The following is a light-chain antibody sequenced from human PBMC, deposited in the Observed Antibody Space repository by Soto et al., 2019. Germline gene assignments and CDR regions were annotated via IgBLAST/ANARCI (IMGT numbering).Light chain of an antibody. Sequence: DIQMTQSPSSLSASVGDRVTITCQASQGISDYLNWYQQKPGKAPKLLIYDASNLAAGVPSRFSGSGSGTHFIFTISGLQPEDVATYYCQHYDDLPMNFGQGTRLEI. CDR1: QGISDY. J-gene: IGKJ5*01. V-gene: IGKV1-33*01. CDR3: QHYDDLPMN. CDR2: DAS.